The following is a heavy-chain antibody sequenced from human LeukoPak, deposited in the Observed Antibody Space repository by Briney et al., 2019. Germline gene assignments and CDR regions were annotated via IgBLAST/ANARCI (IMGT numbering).Heavy chain of an antibody. J-gene: IGHJ4*02. CDR3: AKDSGHSSSWYY. D-gene: IGHD6-13*01. Sequence: GSLRLSCAASGFSFSSYAMNWVRQAPGKGLEWVSSISGSGTTYYADSVKGRFTISRDSARNTLYLQMNSLRAEDTAVYYCAKDSGHSSSWYYWGQGTLVTVSS. V-gene: IGHV3-23*01. CDR2: ISGSGTT. CDR1: GFSFSSYA.